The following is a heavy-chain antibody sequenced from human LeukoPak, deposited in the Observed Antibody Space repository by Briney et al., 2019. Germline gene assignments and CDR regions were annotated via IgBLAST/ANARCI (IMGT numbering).Heavy chain of an antibody. Sequence: GGSLRLSCAASGFTFSSYGMHWVRQAPGKGLEWVAVISYDGSNKYYADSVKGRFTISRDNSKNTLYLQMNSLRAEDTAVYYCAKDLAYGDYPNYFDYWGQGILVTVSS. D-gene: IGHD4-17*01. CDR3: AKDLAYGDYPNYFDY. CDR2: ISYDGSNK. J-gene: IGHJ4*02. V-gene: IGHV3-30*18. CDR1: GFTFSSYG.